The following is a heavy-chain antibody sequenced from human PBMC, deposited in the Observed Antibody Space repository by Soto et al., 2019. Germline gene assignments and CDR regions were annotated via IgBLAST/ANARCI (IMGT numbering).Heavy chain of an antibody. Sequence: QITLKESGPTLVKPTQTLTLTCSFSGFSLSTRGVGVGWIRQPTGKALEWLALIFWDDDNWYRPSLRSRLTIPNDTPTNLVVLTLTNMAPVHPPTYYCPHRSRSYANSFDHLGQGTLVSFSS. CDR1: GFSLSTRGVG. CDR2: IFWDDDN. D-gene: IGHD1-26*01. V-gene: IGHV2-5*02. J-gene: IGHJ4*02. CDR3: PHRSRSYANSFDH.